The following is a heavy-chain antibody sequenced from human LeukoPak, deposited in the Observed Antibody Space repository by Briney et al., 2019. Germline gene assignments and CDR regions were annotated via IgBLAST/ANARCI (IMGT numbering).Heavy chain of an antibody. D-gene: IGHD4-17*01. CDR2: IYHSGST. CDR1: GGSISSGGYS. Sequence: SETLSLTCAVSGGSISSGGYSWSWIRQPPGKGLEWIGYIYHSGSTYYNPSLKSRVTISVDRSKNQFSLKLSSVTAADTAVYYCARGAPKNTVTEYYYYGIDVWGQGTTVTVSS. CDR3: ARGAPKNTVTEYYYYGIDV. V-gene: IGHV4-30-2*01. J-gene: IGHJ6*02.